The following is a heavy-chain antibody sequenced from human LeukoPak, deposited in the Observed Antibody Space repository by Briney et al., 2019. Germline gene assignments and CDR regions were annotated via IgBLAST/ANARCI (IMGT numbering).Heavy chain of an antibody. V-gene: IGHV3-7*01. CDR2: IKPDGGEK. Sequence: GGSLRLSCAASGFTFSSYWMSWVRQAPGKGLEWVANIKPDGGEKHYEDSVKGRFTISRDNAKNSLYLQLNSLRPEDAAVYYCARDKNTVVVTATPGMDVWGQGTTVTVSS. CDR1: GFTFSSYW. D-gene: IGHD2-21*02. J-gene: IGHJ6*02. CDR3: ARDKNTVVVTATPGMDV.